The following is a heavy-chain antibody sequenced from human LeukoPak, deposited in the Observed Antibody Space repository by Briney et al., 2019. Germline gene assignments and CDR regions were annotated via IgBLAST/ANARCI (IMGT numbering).Heavy chain of an antibody. J-gene: IGHJ2*01. CDR2: IYYSGST. CDR1: SGSISDYY. D-gene: IGHD2-2*01. CDR3: ARALGGPAGRDWYFDL. Sequence: SETLSLTCTVSSGSISDYYWSWIRQPAGKGLEWIGRIYYSGSTNYNPSLKSRVTMSVDTSKNQFSLKLSSVTAADTAVYYCARALGGPAGRDWYFDLWGRGTLVTVSS. V-gene: IGHV4-4*07.